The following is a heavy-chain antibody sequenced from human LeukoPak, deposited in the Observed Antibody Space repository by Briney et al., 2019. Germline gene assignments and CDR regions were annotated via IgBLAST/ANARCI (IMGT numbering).Heavy chain of an antibody. CDR3: ARRITIFGVVTIHFDY. Sequence: SETLSLTCAVYGGSFSGYYWSWIRQPPGKGLEWIGEINHSGSTNYNPSLKSRVTISVDTSKNQFSLKLSSVTAADTAVYYCARRITIFGVVTIHFDYWGQGTLVTVSS. CDR1: GGSFSGYY. CDR2: INHSGST. D-gene: IGHD3-3*01. V-gene: IGHV4-34*01. J-gene: IGHJ4*02.